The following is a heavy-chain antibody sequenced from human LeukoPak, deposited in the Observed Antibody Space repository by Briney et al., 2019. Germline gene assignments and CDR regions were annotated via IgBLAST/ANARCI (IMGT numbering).Heavy chain of an antibody. CDR3: ARVRGSSWHPYTCYYYGMDV. Sequence: GGSLRLSCAASGFTFSSYAMHWVRQAPGKGLEWVAVISYDGSNKYYADSVKGRFTISRDNSKNTLYLQMNSLRAEDTAVYYCARVRGSSWHPYTCYYYGMDVWGQGTTVTVSS. V-gene: IGHV3-30-3*01. CDR1: GFTFSSYA. D-gene: IGHD6-13*01. CDR2: ISYDGSNK. J-gene: IGHJ6*02.